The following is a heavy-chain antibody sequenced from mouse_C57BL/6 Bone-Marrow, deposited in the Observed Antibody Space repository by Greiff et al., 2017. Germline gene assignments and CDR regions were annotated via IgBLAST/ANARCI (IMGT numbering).Heavy chain of an antibody. CDR3: ARGGYDPSPTYYFDY. V-gene: IGHV1-69*01. CDR2: IDPSDSYT. J-gene: IGHJ2*01. Sequence: QVQLKQPGAELVMPGASVKLSCKASGYTFTSYWMHWVKQRPGQGLEWIGEIDPSDSYTNYNQKFKGKSTLTVDKASSTAYMQLSSLTSEDSAVDYCARGGYDPSPTYYFDYGGQGTTLTVSS. D-gene: IGHD2-2*01. CDR1: GYTFTSYW.